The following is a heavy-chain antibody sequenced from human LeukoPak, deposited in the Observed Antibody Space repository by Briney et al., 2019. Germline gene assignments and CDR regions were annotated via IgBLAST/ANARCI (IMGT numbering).Heavy chain of an antibody. Sequence: PSETLSLTCTLSGGSISSYYWSWIRQPAGKGLEWIGRIYTSGSTNYNPSLKSRVTMSVDTSKNQFSLKLSSVTAADTAVYYCARDLRMVAATPAFDIWGQGTMVTVSS. CDR3: ARDLRMVAATPAFDI. J-gene: IGHJ3*02. V-gene: IGHV4-4*07. D-gene: IGHD2-15*01. CDR1: GGSISSYY. CDR2: IYTSGST.